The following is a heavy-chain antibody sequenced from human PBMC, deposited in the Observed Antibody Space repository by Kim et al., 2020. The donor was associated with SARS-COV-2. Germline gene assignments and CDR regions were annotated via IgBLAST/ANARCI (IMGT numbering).Heavy chain of an antibody. D-gene: IGHD2-2*01. CDR3: ARVRVVVPAARNWFDP. Sequence: PSLKSRVTISVHTPKNQFSLKLSSVTAADTPVYYCARVRVVVPAARNWFDPWGQGTLVTVSS. J-gene: IGHJ5*02. V-gene: IGHV4-31*02.